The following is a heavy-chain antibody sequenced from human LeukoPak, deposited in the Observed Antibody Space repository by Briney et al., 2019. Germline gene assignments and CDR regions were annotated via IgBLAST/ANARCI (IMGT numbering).Heavy chain of an antibody. D-gene: IGHD3-10*01. Sequence: PGGSLRLSCAASGFTFSTYGMHWVRQAPGKGLEWVAFIRYVGSNKYYADSVKGRFTISRDNSKNTLYLQMNSLRAEDTAVYDCARLHAPRPGFPGILDGFDPWGQGTLVTVSS. J-gene: IGHJ5*02. CDR3: ARLHAPRPGFPGILDGFDP. V-gene: IGHV3-30*02. CDR1: GFTFSTYG. CDR2: IRYVGSNK.